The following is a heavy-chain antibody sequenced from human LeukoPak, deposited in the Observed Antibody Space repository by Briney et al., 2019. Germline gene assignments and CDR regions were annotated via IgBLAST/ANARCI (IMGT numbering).Heavy chain of an antibody. J-gene: IGHJ4*02. CDR3: AKDSSSWYGSPFDY. Sequence: PGGSLRLSCAASGFTFSSYGMHWVRQAPGKGLEWVAFIRYDGSNKYYADSVKGRFTISRDNSKNTLYLQMNSLRAEDTAVYYCAKDSSSWYGSPFDYWGQGTLVTVSS. V-gene: IGHV3-30*02. CDR2: IRYDGSNK. CDR1: GFTFSSYG. D-gene: IGHD6-13*01.